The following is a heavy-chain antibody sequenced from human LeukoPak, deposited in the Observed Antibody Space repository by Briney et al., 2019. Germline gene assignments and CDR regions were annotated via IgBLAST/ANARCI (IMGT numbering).Heavy chain of an antibody. J-gene: IGHJ4*02. CDR2: ISYDGSNK. V-gene: IGHV3-30*18. CDR3: AKGAWDY. Sequence: GGSLRLSCAASGFTFSSYGMHWVRQAPGKGLEWVAVISYDGSNKYYADSVKGRFTISRDNSKNTLYLQMNSLRAEDTAVYYCAKGAWDYWGQGTLVTVSS. CDR1: GFTFSSYG.